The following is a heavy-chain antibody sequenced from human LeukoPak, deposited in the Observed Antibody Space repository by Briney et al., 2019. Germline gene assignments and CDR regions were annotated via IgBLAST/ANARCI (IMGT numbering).Heavy chain of an antibody. CDR2: IYPGDSDI. CDR1: GYSFTNYW. Sequence: GESLKISCQGSGYSFTNYWLGWVRQMPGKGLEWMGIIYPGDSDIRYSPSFQGQVTISVDKSITTAYLQWSSLEASDTAMYYCARHGRDVLTGYYNPHFDYWGQGTLVTVSS. D-gene: IGHD3-9*01. J-gene: IGHJ4*02. CDR3: ARHGRDVLTGYYNPHFDY. V-gene: IGHV5-51*01.